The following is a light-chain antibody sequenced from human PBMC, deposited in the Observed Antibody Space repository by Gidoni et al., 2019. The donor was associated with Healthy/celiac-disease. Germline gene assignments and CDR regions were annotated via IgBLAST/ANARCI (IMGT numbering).Light chain of an antibody. J-gene: IGKJ5*01. V-gene: IGKV3-20*01. CDR1: QSVSSSY. Sequence: EIVLTQSPGTLSLSPGDRATLSCRASQSVSSSYLAWYQQKPGQAPRLLIYGASSRATGIPDRFSGSGSGTDFTLTISRLEPEEFAVYYCQQYGSSPPKVTFGQGTRLEIK. CDR2: GAS. CDR3: QQYGSSPPKVT.